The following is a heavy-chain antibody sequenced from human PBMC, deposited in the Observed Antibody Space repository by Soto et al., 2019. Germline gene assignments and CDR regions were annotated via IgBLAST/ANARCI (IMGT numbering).Heavy chain of an antibody. Sequence: PSETLSLTCTVSGGSISSSGYYWSWIRQHPGKGLEWIGYIYYSGSTNYNPSLKSRVTISVDTSKNQFSLKLSSVTAADTAVYYCASGRRLARYYYYGMDVWGQGTTVTVSS. V-gene: IGHV4-61*08. CDR2: IYYSGST. J-gene: IGHJ6*02. CDR1: GGSISSSGYY. D-gene: IGHD6-6*01. CDR3: ASGRRLARYYYYGMDV.